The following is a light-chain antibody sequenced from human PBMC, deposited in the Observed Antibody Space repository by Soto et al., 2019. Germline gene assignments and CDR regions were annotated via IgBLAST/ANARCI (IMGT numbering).Light chain of an antibody. CDR2: RNS. V-gene: IGLV1-44*01. CDR3: SSYAGSNNVL. J-gene: IGLJ2*01. CDR1: SSNIGNNA. Sequence: QSVLTQPPSASGSPGQRVIISCSGSSSNIGNNAVNWYQHLPGTSPKLLIYRNSQRPSGVPDRFSGSKSGTSASLAISGLQSEDETDYYCSSYAGSNNVLFGGGTKLTVL.